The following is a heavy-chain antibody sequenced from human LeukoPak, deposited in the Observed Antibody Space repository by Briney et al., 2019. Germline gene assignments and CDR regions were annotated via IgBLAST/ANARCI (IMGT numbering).Heavy chain of an antibody. V-gene: IGHV4-39*07. J-gene: IGHJ4*02. CDR3: ARDGGRFPLDY. D-gene: IGHD3-3*01. CDR1: GGSITTSSYY. CDR2: VFYSGTN. Sequence: SETLSLTCTVSGGSITTSSYYWGWIRQSPGKDLEWIGSVFYSGTNFYNPSLMSRVTMSVDTSKNQFSLKLSSVTAADTAVYYCARDGGRFPLDYWGQGTLVTVSS.